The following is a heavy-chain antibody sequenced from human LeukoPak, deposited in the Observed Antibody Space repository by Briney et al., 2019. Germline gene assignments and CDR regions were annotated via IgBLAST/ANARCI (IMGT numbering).Heavy chain of an antibody. D-gene: IGHD5-18*01. V-gene: IGHV4-4*07. CDR3: ARVDTAMAQAFDI. Sequence: PSETLSLTCSVSGGYISTYYWSWIRQSAGKGLEWIGRIYSSGSTNYNPSLKSRLAMSVDTSKNQFSLRLNSVTAADTAVYYCARVDTAMAQAFDIWGQGTMVTVSS. CDR1: GGYISTYY. J-gene: IGHJ3*02. CDR2: IYSSGST.